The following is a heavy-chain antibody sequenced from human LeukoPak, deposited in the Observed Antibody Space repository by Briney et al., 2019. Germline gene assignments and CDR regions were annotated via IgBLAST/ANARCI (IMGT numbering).Heavy chain of an antibody. V-gene: IGHV3-7*01. J-gene: IGHJ5*02. Sequence: GGSLRLSCAPSGFTFRNYWMTWVRQAPGKGREWVANIKQDGSEKYYVDSVKGRFPISRDNAKNSLYLQMNSLRAEDTAVYYCARDGDDFWSGYLQNWFDPWGQGTLVTVSS. D-gene: IGHD3-3*01. CDR3: ARDGDDFWSGYLQNWFDP. CDR1: GFTFRNYW. CDR2: IKQDGSEK.